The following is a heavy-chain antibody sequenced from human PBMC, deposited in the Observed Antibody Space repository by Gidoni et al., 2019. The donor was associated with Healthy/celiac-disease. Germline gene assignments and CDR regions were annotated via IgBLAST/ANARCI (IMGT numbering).Heavy chain of an antibody. V-gene: IGHV4-34*01. Sequence: QVQLQQWGAGLLKPSETLSLTCAVYGGSFSGYYWSWSRQPPGKGLEWIGEINHSGSTNYNPSLKSRVTISVDTSKNQFSLKLSSVTAADTAVYYCARWELLQGYFDYWGQGTLVTVSS. CDR2: INHSGST. CDR3: ARWELLQGYFDY. J-gene: IGHJ4*02. D-gene: IGHD1-26*01. CDR1: GGSFSGYY.